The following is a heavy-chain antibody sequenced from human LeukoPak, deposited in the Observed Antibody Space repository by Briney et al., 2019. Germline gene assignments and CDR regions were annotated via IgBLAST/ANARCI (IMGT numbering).Heavy chain of an antibody. CDR3: AKSNSGPDY. V-gene: IGHV1-2*02. CDR1: GYTFTGYY. D-gene: IGHD5-12*01. CDR2: INPNSGGT. Sequence: ASVKVSCKASGYTFTGYYMHWVRQAPGQGLEWMGWINPNSGGTDSAQQFQGRVTMTRDTSISTAYMELSGLRSDDTAVYYCAKSNSGPDYWGQGTLVAVSS. J-gene: IGHJ4*02.